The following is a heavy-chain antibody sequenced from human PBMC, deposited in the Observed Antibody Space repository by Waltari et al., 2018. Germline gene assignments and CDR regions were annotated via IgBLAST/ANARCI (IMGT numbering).Heavy chain of an antibody. CDR3: AGGHYYDSSGYRPTYFDY. J-gene: IGHJ4*02. Sequence: QMQLVQSGPEVKKPGTSVKVSCKASGFTFTSPAVQWVRQARGQRLEWIGWIVVGSGNTNYAQKFQERVTITRDMSTSTAYMELSSLRSEDTAVYYCAGGHYYDSSGYRPTYFDYWGQGTLVTVSS. V-gene: IGHV1-58*01. CDR2: IVVGSGNT. CDR1: GFTFTSPA. D-gene: IGHD3-22*01.